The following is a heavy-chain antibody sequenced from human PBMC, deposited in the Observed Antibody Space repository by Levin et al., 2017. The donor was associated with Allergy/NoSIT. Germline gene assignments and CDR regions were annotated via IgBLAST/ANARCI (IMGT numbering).Heavy chain of an antibody. CDR3: ARRRSGYDSEFDY. J-gene: IGHJ4*02. CDR2: IYPGDSDT. D-gene: IGHD5-12*01. CDR1: GYSFTSYW. V-gene: IGHV5-51*01. Sequence: GASVKVSCKGSGYSFTSYWIGWVRQMPGKGLEWMGIIYPGDSDTRYSPSFQGQVTISADKSISTAYLQWGSLKASDTAMYYCARRRSGYDSEFDYWGQGTLVTVSS.